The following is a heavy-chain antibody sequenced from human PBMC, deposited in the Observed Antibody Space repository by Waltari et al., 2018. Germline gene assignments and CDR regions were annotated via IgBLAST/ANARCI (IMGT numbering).Heavy chain of an antibody. D-gene: IGHD1-26*01. J-gene: IGHJ6*02. CDR3: ARALGSYGVYYGMDV. CDR2: IDSGSST. CDR1: GFTVSSNY. V-gene: IGHV3-53*01. Sequence: EVQLVESGGGLIQPGGSLRLSCAASGFTVSSNYMSWVRQAPGKGLEWFSCIDSGSSTYYADSVKGRFTISRDNSKNTLYLQMNSLRAEDTAVYYCARALGSYGVYYGMDVWGQGTTVTVSS.